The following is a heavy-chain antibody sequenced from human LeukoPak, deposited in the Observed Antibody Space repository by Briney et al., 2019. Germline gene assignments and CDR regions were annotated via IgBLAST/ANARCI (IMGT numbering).Heavy chain of an antibody. CDR2: IYYSGST. D-gene: IGHD3-10*01. V-gene: IGHV4-39*01. CDR1: GGSISSSSYY. J-gene: IGHJ4*02. CDR3: AIRGDFDY. Sequence: SETLSLTCTVSGGSISSSSYYWGWIRQPPGKGLECIGSIYYSGSTYYNPSLKSRVTISVDTSKNQFSLKLSSVTAADTAVYYCAIRGDFDYWGQGTLVTVSS.